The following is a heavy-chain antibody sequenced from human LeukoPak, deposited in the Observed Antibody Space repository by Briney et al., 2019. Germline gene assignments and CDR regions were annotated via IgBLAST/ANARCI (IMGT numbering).Heavy chain of an antibody. J-gene: IGHJ4*02. V-gene: IGHV1-69*05. CDR1: GGTFSSYA. D-gene: IGHD5-24*01. CDR2: IIPIFGTA. CDR3: ARGTYPLRWLQLNY. Sequence: ASVKVSCKASGGTFSSYAISWVRQAPGQGLEWMGRIIPIFGTANYAQKFQGRVTITTDESTSTAYMELSSLRSEDTAVYYCARGTYPLRWLQLNYWGQGTLATVSS.